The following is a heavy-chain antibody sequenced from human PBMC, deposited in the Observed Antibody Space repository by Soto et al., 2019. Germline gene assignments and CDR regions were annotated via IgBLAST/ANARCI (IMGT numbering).Heavy chain of an antibody. CDR2: INPNSGGT. V-gene: IGHV1-2*04. CDR1: GYTFTGYY. D-gene: IGHD3-10*01. J-gene: IGHJ6*02. CDR3: ARRIIEWFLRDYGMDV. Sequence: QVQLVQSGAEVKKPGASVKVSCKASGYTFTGYYMHWVRQAPGQGLEWMGWINPNSGGTNYAQKFQGWVTMPRDTSISTAYMELSRLRSDDTAVYYCARRIIEWFLRDYGMDVWGQGTTVTVSS.